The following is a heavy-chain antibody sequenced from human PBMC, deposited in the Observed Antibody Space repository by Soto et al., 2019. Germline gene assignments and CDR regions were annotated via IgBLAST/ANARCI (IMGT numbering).Heavy chain of an antibody. V-gene: IGHV1-18*01. D-gene: IGHD2-2*01. CDR3: ARDPYCSTTSCRPRFDY. J-gene: IGHJ4*02. CDR2: VSAYNGNT. CDR1: GYTFPSYG. Sequence: QVQLVQSGAEVKKPGASVKVSCKASGYTFPSYGFSWVRQAPGQGLEWMGWVSAYNGNTNYAQKFQGRVTMITDTSTSTAYMELRSLTSDDTAVYFCARDPYCSTTSCRPRFDYWGQGTLVTVSS.